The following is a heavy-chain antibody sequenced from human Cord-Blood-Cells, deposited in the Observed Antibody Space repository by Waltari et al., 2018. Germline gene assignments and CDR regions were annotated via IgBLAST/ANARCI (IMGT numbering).Heavy chain of an antibody. CDR3: ARAEIWGYWYFDL. CDR2: INAGNGNT. J-gene: IGHJ2*01. Sequence: QVQLVQSGAAVKKPGASVQVSCKASGYTFTSYAMHWVRQAPRQRPEWMGWINAGNGNTKDSQKFQGRVTITRDTSASTAYMELSSLRSEDTAVYYCARAEIWGYWYFDLWGRGTLVTVSS. D-gene: IGHD3-16*01. CDR1: GYTFTSYA. V-gene: IGHV1-3*01.